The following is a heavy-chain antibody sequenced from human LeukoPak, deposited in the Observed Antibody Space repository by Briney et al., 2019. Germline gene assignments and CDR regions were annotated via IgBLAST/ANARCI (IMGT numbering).Heavy chain of an antibody. V-gene: IGHV4-39*01. CDR1: GGSISSSTYY. D-gene: IGHD1-14*01. J-gene: IGHJ4*02. CDR3: ARHNPYFDY. Sequence: PSETLSLTCTVSGGSISSSTYYWGWIRQPPGKGLEWIGNIYYSGSTYSGSTYYNPSLKSRVTISVDTSKNQFSLKLSSVTAADTAVYYCARHNPYFDYWGQGALVTVSS. CDR2: IYYSGSTYSGST.